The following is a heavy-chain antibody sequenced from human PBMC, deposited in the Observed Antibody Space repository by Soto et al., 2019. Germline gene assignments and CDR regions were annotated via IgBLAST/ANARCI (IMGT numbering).Heavy chain of an antibody. CDR2: IDPSDSYT. J-gene: IGHJ6*02. V-gene: IGHV5-10-1*01. CDR3: ASSGHYYDSSGYSPSYGMDV. CDR1: GYSFTSYW. Sequence: GESLKISCKGSGYSFTSYWISWVRQMPGKVLEWMGRIDPSDSYTNYSPSFQGHVTISADKSISTAYLQWSSLKASDTAMYYCASSGHYYDSSGYSPSYGMDVWGQGXTVTVYS. D-gene: IGHD3-22*01.